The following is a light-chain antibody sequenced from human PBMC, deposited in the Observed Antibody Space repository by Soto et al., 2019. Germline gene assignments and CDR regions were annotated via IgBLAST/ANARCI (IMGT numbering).Light chain of an antibody. Sequence: QSALTQPRSVSGSPGQSVTISCTGTSSDVGGYNYVSWYQQHPGKAPKLMIYEVSDRPSGVSNRFSGSKSGNTASLTISGLQAEDEADYYCNSYTSSSTLVFGGGTKVTVL. CDR1: SSDVGGYNY. J-gene: IGLJ2*01. CDR3: NSYTSSSTLV. CDR2: EVS. V-gene: IGLV2-14*01.